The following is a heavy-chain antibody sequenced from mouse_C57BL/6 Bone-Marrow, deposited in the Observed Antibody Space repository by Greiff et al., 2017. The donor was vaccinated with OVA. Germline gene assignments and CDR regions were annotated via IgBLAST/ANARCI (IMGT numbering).Heavy chain of an antibody. CDR2: IYPRSGNT. Sequence: LVESGAELARPGASVKLSCKASGYTFTSYGISWVKQRTGQGLEWIGEIYPRSGNTYYNEKFKGKATLTADKSSSTAYMELRSLTSEDSAVYFCARDGYDGVFDYWGQGTTLTVSS. CDR1: GYTFTSYG. D-gene: IGHD2-2*01. CDR3: ARDGYDGVFDY. V-gene: IGHV1-81*01. J-gene: IGHJ2*01.